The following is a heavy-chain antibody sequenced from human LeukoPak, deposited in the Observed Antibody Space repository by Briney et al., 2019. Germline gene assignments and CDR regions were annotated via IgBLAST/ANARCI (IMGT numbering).Heavy chain of an antibody. CDR2: IRYNGNNQ. V-gene: IGHV3-30*02. Sequence: GGSLRLSCAASGFTFNNYGMHWVRQAPGKGLEWVAFIRYNGNNQYYADSVKGRFTISRDNSKNTLYLQMNSLRAEDTAVYYCAKDRGSSFSAWFDPWGQGTLVTVSS. CDR3: AKDRGSSFSAWFDP. J-gene: IGHJ5*02. D-gene: IGHD2-15*01. CDR1: GFTFNNYG.